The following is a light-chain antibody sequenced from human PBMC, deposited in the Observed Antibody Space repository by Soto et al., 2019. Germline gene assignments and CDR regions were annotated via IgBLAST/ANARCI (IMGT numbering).Light chain of an antibody. V-gene: IGKV3-20*01. J-gene: IGKJ1*01. CDR1: QSVSSYY. CDR3: QQCGSSPWT. Sequence: EIVLTQSPGTLSLSPGERATLSCRASQSVSSYYLAWYQQKPGQAPRLLIYAASSRATGIPDRFSGGGSGTDFTLTISRLEPEDFAVYYCQQCGSSPWTFGQVTKVDIK. CDR2: AAS.